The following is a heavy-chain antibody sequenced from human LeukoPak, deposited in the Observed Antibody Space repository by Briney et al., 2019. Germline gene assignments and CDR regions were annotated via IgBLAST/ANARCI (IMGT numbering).Heavy chain of an antibody. CDR3: ARDGGPGYSSSWYLY. Sequence: GSLRLSCAASGFTFDDYAMHWVRQAPGKGLEWVSYISSSGSTIYYADSVKGRFTISRDNAKNSLYLQMNSLRAEDTAVYYCARDGGPGYSSSWYLYWGQGTLVTVSS. CDR1: GFTFDDYA. CDR2: ISSSGSTI. V-gene: IGHV3-48*03. J-gene: IGHJ4*02. D-gene: IGHD6-13*01.